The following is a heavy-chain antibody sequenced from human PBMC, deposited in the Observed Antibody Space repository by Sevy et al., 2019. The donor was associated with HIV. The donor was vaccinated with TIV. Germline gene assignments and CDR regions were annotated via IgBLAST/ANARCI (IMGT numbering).Heavy chain of an antibody. CDR3: ARGPRGVAIYYYYMDV. J-gene: IGHJ6*03. Sequence: ASVKVSCKASGYTFTSYYMHWVRQAPGQGLEWMGIINPSGGSTSYAQKFQGRVTMTRDTSTSTVYMELSSLGSEDTAVYYCARGPRGVAIYYYYMDVWGKGTTVTVSS. V-gene: IGHV1-46*01. CDR2: INPSGGST. CDR1: GYTFTSYY.